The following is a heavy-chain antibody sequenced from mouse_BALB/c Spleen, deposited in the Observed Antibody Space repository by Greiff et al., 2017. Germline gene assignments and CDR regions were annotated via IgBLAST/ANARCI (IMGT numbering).Heavy chain of an antibody. J-gene: IGHJ4*01. CDR2: IDPANGNT. Sequence: VTLKESGAELVKPGASVKLSCTASGFNIKDTYMHWVKQRPEQGLEWIGRIDPANGNTKYDPKFQGKATITADTSSNTAYLQLSSLTSEDTAVYYCASGYYGSSYAMDYWGQGTSVTVSS. D-gene: IGHD1-1*01. CDR1: GFNIKDTY. V-gene: IGHV14-3*02. CDR3: ASGYYGSSYAMDY.